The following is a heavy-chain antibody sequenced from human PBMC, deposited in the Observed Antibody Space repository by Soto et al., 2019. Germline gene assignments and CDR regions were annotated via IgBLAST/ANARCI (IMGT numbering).Heavy chain of an antibody. CDR3: ATGRGLYYYYGMDV. CDR2: ISGSGGST. CDR1: GFTFSSYA. D-gene: IGHD3-10*01. Sequence: EVQLLESGGGLVQPGGSLRLSCAASGFTFSSYAMSWVRQAPGKGLKWVSAISGSGGSTYYADSVKGRFTISRDNSKNTLYLQMNSLRAEDTAVYYCATGRGLYYYYGMDVWGQGTTVTVSS. V-gene: IGHV3-23*01. J-gene: IGHJ6*02.